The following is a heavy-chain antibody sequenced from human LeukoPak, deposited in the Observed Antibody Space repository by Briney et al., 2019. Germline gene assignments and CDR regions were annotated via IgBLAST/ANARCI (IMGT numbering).Heavy chain of an antibody. V-gene: IGHV4-59*01. CDR1: GGSISSYY. Sequence: PSETLSLTCTVSGGSISSYYWSWIRQPPGKGLEWIGYIYYSGSTNYNPSLKSRVTISVDTSKNQFSLKLSSVTAADTAVYYCARDRSSSWQLDAFDIWGQGTMVTVSS. CDR2: IYYSGST. J-gene: IGHJ3*02. D-gene: IGHD6-13*01. CDR3: ARDRSSSWQLDAFDI.